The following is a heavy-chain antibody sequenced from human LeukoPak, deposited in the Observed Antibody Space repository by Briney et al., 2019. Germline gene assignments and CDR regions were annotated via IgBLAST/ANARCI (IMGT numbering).Heavy chain of an antibody. Sequence: PSETLSLTCAVYGGSFSGYYWSWIRQPPGKGLEWIGSIYHSGSTYYNPSLKSRVTISVDTSKNQFSLKLSSVTAADTAVYYCAREMGGDTAMVSNFPWGQGTLVTVSS. CDR3: AREMGGDTAMVSNFP. J-gene: IGHJ5*02. V-gene: IGHV4-34*01. CDR1: GGSFSGYY. CDR2: IYHSGST. D-gene: IGHD5-18*01.